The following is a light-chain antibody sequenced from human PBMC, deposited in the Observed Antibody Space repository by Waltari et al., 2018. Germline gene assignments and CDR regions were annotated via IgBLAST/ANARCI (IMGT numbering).Light chain of an antibody. Sequence: QSALTQPASVSGSPGQSITISCLGTNSDVGAYNYVSWYQQHPGKAPKLIIYDVTKWPSGVSNRFSGYKSGNTASLTISGLQAEDEADYYCCSHAGSTTFVVFGGGTKLTVL. J-gene: IGLJ2*01. CDR1: NSDVGAYNY. CDR3: CSHAGSTTFVV. CDR2: DVT. V-gene: IGLV2-23*02.